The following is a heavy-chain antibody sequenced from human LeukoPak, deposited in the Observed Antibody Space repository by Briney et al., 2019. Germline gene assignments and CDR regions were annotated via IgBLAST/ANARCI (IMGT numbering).Heavy chain of an antibody. V-gene: IGHV3-30*18. D-gene: IGHD6-19*01. J-gene: IGHJ4*02. Sequence: PGRSLRLSCAASGFTFSNYGIHWVRQAPGKGLEWVAVISDDGSNKYYADSVKGRFTISRDNSKNTLFLQMDSLIAEDTAVYYCVKDEAVAGTFAFDYWGQGTLVTVSS. CDR3: VKDEAVAGTFAFDY. CDR2: ISDDGSNK. CDR1: GFTFSNYG.